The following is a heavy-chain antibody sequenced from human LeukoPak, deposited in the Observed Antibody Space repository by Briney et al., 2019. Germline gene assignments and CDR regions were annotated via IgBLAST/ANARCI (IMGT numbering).Heavy chain of an antibody. Sequence: GGSLRLSCAASGFTFSSYWMSWVRQAPGKGLEWVANIKQDGSEKYYVDSVKGRFAISRDNAKNSLYLQMNSLRAEDTAVYYCARGGYSYGRYYYFDYWGQGTLVTVSS. CDR1: GFTFSSYW. CDR3: ARGGYSYGRYYYFDY. CDR2: IKQDGSEK. J-gene: IGHJ4*02. V-gene: IGHV3-7*01. D-gene: IGHD5-18*01.